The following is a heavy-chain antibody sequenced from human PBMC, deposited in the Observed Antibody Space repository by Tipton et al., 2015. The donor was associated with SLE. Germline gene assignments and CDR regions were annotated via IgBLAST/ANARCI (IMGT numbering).Heavy chain of an antibody. D-gene: IGHD5-18*01. J-gene: IGHJ2*01. CDR3: ARQVDTEAVGSWNFAF. CDR1: GFTFSNSW. Sequence: SLRLSCAASGFTFSNSWMHWVRQAPGKGLVWVSGVNTDGSSSYYADSVKGRFTISRDNAKNTLYLQMNSLRAEDTAVYYCARQVDTEAVGSWNFAFWGRGTLVTVSS. CDR2: VNTDGSSS. V-gene: IGHV3-74*01.